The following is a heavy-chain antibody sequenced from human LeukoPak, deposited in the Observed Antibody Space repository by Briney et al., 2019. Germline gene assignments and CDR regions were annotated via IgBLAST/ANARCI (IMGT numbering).Heavy chain of an antibody. D-gene: IGHD3-10*01. J-gene: IGHJ2*01. CDR1: GFTFDDYA. CDR3: AKDRRPTVSGGYFDL. Sequence: GGSLRLSCAASGFTFDDYAMHWVRQAPGKGLEWVSGISWNSGHKGYAGSVKGRFTISRDDAKNSLYLRMNSLRAEDTALYYCAKDRRPTVSGGYFDLWGRGTLVIVSS. V-gene: IGHV3-9*01. CDR2: ISWNSGHK.